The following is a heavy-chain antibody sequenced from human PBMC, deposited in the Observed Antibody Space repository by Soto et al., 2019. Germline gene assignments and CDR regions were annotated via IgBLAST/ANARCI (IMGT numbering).Heavy chain of an antibody. CDR3: VFFSCDDDSRGLPAFPAQRSSDL. V-gene: IGHV3-48*01. J-gene: IGHJ2*01. D-gene: IGHD5-12*01. Sequence: GGSLRLSCAASGFTFSSYSMNWVRQAPGKGLEWVSYISSSSSTIFYTDSVKGRFTVSRDNAKNSLYLQMNSLRAEDTAVYYCVFFSCDDDSRGLPAFPAQRSSDL. CDR1: GFTFSSYS. CDR2: ISSSSSTI.